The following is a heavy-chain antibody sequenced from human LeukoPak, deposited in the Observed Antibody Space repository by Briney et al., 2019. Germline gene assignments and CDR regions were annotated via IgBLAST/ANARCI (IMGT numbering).Heavy chain of an antibody. CDR2: ISSSSIYI. J-gene: IGHJ4*02. D-gene: IGHD2/OR15-2a*01. CDR1: GFTFSNYN. CDR3: ARTLYSIVPAVDDYFDS. Sequence: GGSLRLSCAASGFTFSNYNMNWVRQAPGKGLEWVSSISSSSIYISYADSVKGRFTISRGNTKNALYLQMNSLRAEDTAVFYCARTLYSIVPAVDDYFDSWGQGTLVTVSS. V-gene: IGHV3-21*01.